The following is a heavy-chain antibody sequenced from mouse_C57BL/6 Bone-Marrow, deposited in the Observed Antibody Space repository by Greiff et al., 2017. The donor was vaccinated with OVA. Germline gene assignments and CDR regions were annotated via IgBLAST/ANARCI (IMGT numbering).Heavy chain of an antibody. J-gene: IGHJ2*01. CDR2: IYPRSGNT. V-gene: IGHV1-81*01. D-gene: IGHD4-1*01. Sequence: VQRVESGAELARPGASVKLSCKASGYTFTSYGISWVKQRTGQGLEWIGEIYPRSGNTYYNEKFKGKATLTADKSSSTAYMELRSLTSEDSAVYFCARSAWDNFDYWGQGTTLTVSS. CDR1: GYTFTSYG. CDR3: ARSAWDNFDY.